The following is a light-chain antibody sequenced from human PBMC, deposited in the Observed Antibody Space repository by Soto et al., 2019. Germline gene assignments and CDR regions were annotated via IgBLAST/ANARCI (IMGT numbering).Light chain of an antibody. J-gene: IGLJ1*01. CDR2: EVT. Sequence: QSALTQPASASGSPGQSITISCTGTSSDVGGYNYVSWYQQRPGKAPKFMIYEVTNRPSGVSNRFSGSKSGNTASLTISGLQAEDEADYYCASYTSRGTRVFGTGTKVTV. CDR1: SSDVGGYNY. CDR3: ASYTSRGTRV. V-gene: IGLV2-14*01.